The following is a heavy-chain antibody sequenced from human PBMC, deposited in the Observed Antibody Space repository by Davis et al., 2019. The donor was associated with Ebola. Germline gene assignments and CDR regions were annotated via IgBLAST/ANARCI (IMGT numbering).Heavy chain of an antibody. Sequence: SETLSLTCTVSGGSIISYYWTWIRQPPGKGLEWIGNVYDSGTTNYNPSLKSRVTISVDTSKNQFSLKLSSVTAADTAVYYCAIKVGATNFDYWGQGTLVTVSS. CDR3: AIKVGATNFDY. V-gene: IGHV4-59*08. J-gene: IGHJ4*02. CDR1: GGSIISYY. CDR2: VYDSGTT. D-gene: IGHD1-26*01.